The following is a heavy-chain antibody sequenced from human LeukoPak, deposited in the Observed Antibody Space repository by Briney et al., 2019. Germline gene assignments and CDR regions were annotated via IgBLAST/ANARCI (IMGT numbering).Heavy chain of an antibody. CDR3: ARLFGSPYCGGDCYPDY. J-gene: IGHJ4*02. V-gene: IGHV4-39*07. CDR1: GDSISSTTYY. CDR2: IYYTGST. D-gene: IGHD2-21*02. Sequence: PSETLSLTCTVSGDSISSTTYYWGWIRQPPGKGLEWIGSIYYTGSTSYNPSLRSRLTISVDTSKNQFSLKLSSVTAADTAVYYCARLFGSPYCGGDCYPDYWGQGTLVTVSS.